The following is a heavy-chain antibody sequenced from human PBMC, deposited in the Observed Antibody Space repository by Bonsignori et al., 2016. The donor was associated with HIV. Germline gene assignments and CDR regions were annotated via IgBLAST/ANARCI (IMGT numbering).Heavy chain of an antibody. Sequence: SLKISCAASGFSFNTSGMHWVRQAPGKGLEWVAVIWFDGNNKYYADSMKGRFTISRDNSKNTVYLQINSLRAEDTALYYCAKDICGGYCSIDYWGQGTPVTVSS. CDR3: AKDICGGYCSIDY. V-gene: IGHV3-33*06. D-gene: IGHD2-21*01. CDR2: IWFDGNNK. CDR1: GFSFNTSG. J-gene: IGHJ4*02.